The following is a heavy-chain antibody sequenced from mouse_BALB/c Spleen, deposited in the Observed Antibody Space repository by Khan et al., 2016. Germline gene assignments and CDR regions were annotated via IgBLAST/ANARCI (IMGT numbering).Heavy chain of an antibody. D-gene: IGHD1-3*01. Sequence: QLQQSGAELARPRASVTLSCKASGYTFTSYTTHWEKRRPGQGLEWIRHINPSSGSTQYTQKVMDKATVTADKSSSTAYMQLSSLTSEDSAVYYCARAHERWGQGTTLTVSA. J-gene: IGHJ2*01. V-gene: IGHV1-4*01. CDR2: INPSSGST. CDR1: GYTFTSYT. CDR3: ARAHER.